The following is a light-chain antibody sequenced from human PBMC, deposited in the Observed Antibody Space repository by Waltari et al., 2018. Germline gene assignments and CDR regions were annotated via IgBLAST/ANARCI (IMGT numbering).Light chain of an antibody. CDR3: QQYGRSPYT. CDR2: GAS. J-gene: IGKJ2*01. CDR1: QSLSSTY. V-gene: IGKV3-20*01. Sequence: EIVLTQSPGTLSLSPGERATFSCRASQSLSSTYLAWYQQKPGQAPRLLIYGASSRATGIPDRFSGSGSGTDFTLGISRLEPEDSAVYFCQQYGRSPYTFGQGTKLEIK.